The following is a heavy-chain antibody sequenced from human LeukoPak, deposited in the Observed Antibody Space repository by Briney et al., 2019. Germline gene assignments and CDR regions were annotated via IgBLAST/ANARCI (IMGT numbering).Heavy chain of an antibody. CDR1: GFTFSSYD. D-gene: IGHD1-26*01. CDR3: ARAALSGSYFFDY. V-gene: IGHV3-13*01. J-gene: IGHJ4*02. CDR2: IGTAVNT. Sequence: GGSLRLSCAASGFTFSSYDMHWVRQVTGKGLEWVSTIGTAVNTYYPGSVKGRFTISRENAKNSLYLQMNSLRAEDTAVYYCARAALSGSYFFDYWGQGTLVTVSS.